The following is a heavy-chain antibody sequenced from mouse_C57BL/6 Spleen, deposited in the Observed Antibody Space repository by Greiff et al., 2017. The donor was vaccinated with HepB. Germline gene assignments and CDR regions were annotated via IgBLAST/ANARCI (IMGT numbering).Heavy chain of an antibody. CDR3: ARPFTTVVESYFDY. V-gene: IGHV1-81*01. CDR2: IYPRSGNT. D-gene: IGHD1-1*01. CDR1: GYTFTSYG. Sequence: VQLQESGAELARPGASVKLSCKASGYTFTSYGLSWVKQRTGQGLEWIGEIYPRSGNTYYNEKFKGKATLTADKSSSTAYMELRSLTSEDSAVYFCARPFTTVVESYFDYWGQGTTLTVSS. J-gene: IGHJ2*01.